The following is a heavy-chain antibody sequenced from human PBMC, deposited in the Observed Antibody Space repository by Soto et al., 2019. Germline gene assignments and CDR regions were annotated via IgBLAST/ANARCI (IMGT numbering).Heavy chain of an antibody. V-gene: IGHV1-69*13. J-gene: IGHJ5*02. Sequence: SVKVSCKASGGTFSSYAISWVRQAPGQGLEWMGGIIPIFGTANYAQKFQGRVTITADESTSTAYMELSSLRSEDTAVYYCARSYSLRGIAAAGRAPWFDPWGQGTMVTVSS. D-gene: IGHD6-13*01. CDR3: ARSYSLRGIAAAGRAPWFDP. CDR1: GGTFSSYA. CDR2: IIPIFGTA.